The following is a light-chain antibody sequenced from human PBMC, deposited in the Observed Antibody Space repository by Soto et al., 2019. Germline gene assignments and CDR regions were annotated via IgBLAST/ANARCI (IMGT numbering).Light chain of an antibody. Sequence: QSVLTQPPSASGSPGQSVTISCTGTKSDIGVYDFVSWYQHHPGKAPRLIIYEVVQRPSGVPDRFSGSKSGNTASLTVSGLQAADEADYYCCSLTTSHTYVFGSGTKVTVL. V-gene: IGLV2-8*01. CDR1: KSDIGVYDF. J-gene: IGLJ1*01. CDR2: EVV. CDR3: CSLTTSHTYV.